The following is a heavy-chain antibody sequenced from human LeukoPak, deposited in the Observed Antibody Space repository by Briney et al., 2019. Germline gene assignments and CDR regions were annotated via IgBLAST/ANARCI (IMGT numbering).Heavy chain of an antibody. CDR1: GFTFSNAW. V-gene: IGHV3-15*01. CDR3: TTDLRYNWNWYDAFDI. D-gene: IGHD1-7*01. Sequence: PGGSLRLSCAASGFTFSNAWMSWVRQAPGKGLEWVGRIKSKTDGGTTDYAAPVNGRFTISRDDSKNTLYLQMNSLKTEDTAVYYCTTDLRYNWNWYDAFDIWGQGTMVTVSS. CDR2: IKSKTDGGTT. J-gene: IGHJ3*02.